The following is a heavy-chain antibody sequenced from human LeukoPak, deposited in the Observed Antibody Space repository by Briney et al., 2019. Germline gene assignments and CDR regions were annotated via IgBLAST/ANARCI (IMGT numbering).Heavy chain of an antibody. V-gene: IGHV3-23*01. CDR2: ISASGDTT. CDR1: GFTFRSND. Sequence: GGSLRLSCAASGFTFRSNDMSWVRQAPGKGLEWVSAISASGDTTDYADSVKGRFTISRDNSKNTLHLQMSSLRAEDTAIYYCAKASITFGGVIVPWGQGTLVTVSS. J-gene: IGHJ5*02. CDR3: AKASITFGGVIVP. D-gene: IGHD3-16*01.